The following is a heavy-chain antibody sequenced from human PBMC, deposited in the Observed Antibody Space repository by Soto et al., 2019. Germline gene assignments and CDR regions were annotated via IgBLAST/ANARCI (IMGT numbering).Heavy chain of an antibody. CDR2: ISYDGSNK. CDR1: GFTFSSYG. V-gene: IGHV3-30*18. J-gene: IGHJ6*02. D-gene: IGHD2-8*01. Sequence: QVQLVESGGGVVQPGRSLRLSCAASGFTFSSYGMHWVRQAPGKGLEWVAVISYDGSNKYYADSVKGRFTISRDNSKNTLYLQMNSLRAEDTAVYYCAKDHCTNGVCYTTWGMDVWGQGTTVTVSS. CDR3: AKDHCTNGVCYTTWGMDV.